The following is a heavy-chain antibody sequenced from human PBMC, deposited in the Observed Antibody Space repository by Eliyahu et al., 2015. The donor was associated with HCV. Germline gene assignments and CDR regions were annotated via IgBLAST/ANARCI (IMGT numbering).Heavy chain of an antibody. V-gene: IGHV3-9*01. CDR3: TKDYVRRGYSYYGNWYFDL. J-gene: IGHJ2*01. Sequence: EVQLVESGGNLVQPGRSLXLSCAAPGFXFXDYAMHWVRQAPGKGLEWVSGITWNSGYLTYADSVKGRFTITRDNAKRSLYLQMNSLRAEDTALYFCTKDYVRRGYSYYGNWYFDLWGRGTLVTVSS. CDR1: GFXFXDYA. CDR2: ITWNSGYL. D-gene: IGHD5-12*01.